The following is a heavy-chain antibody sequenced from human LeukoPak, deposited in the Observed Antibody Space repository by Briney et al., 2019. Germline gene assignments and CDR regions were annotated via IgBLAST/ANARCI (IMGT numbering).Heavy chain of an antibody. V-gene: IGHV4-39*07. CDR1: GGSISSSSYY. CDR2: IYYSGST. Sequence: PSETLSLTCTVSGGSISSSSYYWGWIRQPPGKGLEWIGSIYYSGSTYYNPSLKSRVTISVDTSKNQFSLKLSSVTAADTAVYYCARASGVVRGSNWFDPWGQGTLATVSS. CDR3: ARASGVVRGSNWFDP. D-gene: IGHD3-3*01. J-gene: IGHJ5*02.